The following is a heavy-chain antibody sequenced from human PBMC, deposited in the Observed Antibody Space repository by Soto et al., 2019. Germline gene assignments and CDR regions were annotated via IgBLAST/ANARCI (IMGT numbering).Heavy chain of an antibody. Sequence: SWVRQAPGQGLEWMGWISAYNGNTNYAQKLQGRVTMTTDTSTSKAYMELRNLRSDDTAVYYCARDYGSGSYDYWGQGTLVTVSS. CDR2: ISAYNGNT. D-gene: IGHD3-10*01. CDR3: ARDYGSGSYDY. V-gene: IGHV1-18*01. J-gene: IGHJ4*02.